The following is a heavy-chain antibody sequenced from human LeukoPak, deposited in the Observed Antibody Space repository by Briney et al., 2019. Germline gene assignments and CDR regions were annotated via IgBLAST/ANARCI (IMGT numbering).Heavy chain of an antibody. J-gene: IGHJ4*02. V-gene: IGHV3-33*01. CDR2: IWYDGSNK. CDR1: GFTFSTYA. Sequence: GGSLRLSCAASGFTFSTYAMHGVRQAPGKGLEWVAVIWYDGSNKYYADSVKGRFTISRDNSKNTLFLQMNSLRAEDTAVYYCARAQLEQLWLLFDYWGQGTLVTVSS. CDR3: ARAQLEQLWLLFDY. D-gene: IGHD5-18*01.